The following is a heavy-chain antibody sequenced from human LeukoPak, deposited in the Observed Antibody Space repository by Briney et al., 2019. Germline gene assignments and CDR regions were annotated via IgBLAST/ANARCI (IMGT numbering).Heavy chain of an antibody. Sequence: ASVMVSCKASGYTFTGYYMHWVRQAPGQGLEWMGRINPNSGGTNYAQKFQGRVTMTRDTSISTAYMELSRLRSDDTAVYYCGFGERLIPRYWGQGTLVTVSS. CDR2: INPNSGGT. J-gene: IGHJ4*02. CDR1: GYTFTGYY. CDR3: GFGERLIPRY. V-gene: IGHV1-2*06. D-gene: IGHD3-10*01.